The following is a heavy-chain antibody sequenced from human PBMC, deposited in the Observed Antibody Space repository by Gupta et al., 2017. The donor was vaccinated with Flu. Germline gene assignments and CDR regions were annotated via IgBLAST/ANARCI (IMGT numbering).Heavy chain of an antibody. D-gene: IGHD3-22*01. J-gene: IGHJ4*02. CDR1: GFTFSSYA. V-gene: IGHV3-23*01. CDR2: ISGSGGST. CDR3: AKDALVGYYYDSSGLDY. Sequence: EVQLLESGGGLVQPGGSLRLSCAASGFTFSSYAMRWVRQAPGKGLEWVSTISGSGGSTYYADSVKGRFTISRDNSKNTLFLQMTSLRAEDTAVYYCAKDALVGYYYDSSGLDYWGQGTLVPVSS.